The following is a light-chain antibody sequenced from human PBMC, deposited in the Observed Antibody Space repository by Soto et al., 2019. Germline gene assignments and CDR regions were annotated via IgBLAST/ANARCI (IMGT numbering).Light chain of an antibody. V-gene: IGKV1-6*02. CDR2: AAS. CDR1: QSLLHSNGYNY. CDR3: LQDHNYPLT. Sequence: MTQSPLSLPVTPGEPASISCRSSQSLLHSNGYNYLGWYQQKPGKAPKLLIYAASTSQSGVPSRFSGSGSGTDFTLTISSLQPEDFATYYCLQDHNYPLTFGQGTKVDI. J-gene: IGKJ1*01.